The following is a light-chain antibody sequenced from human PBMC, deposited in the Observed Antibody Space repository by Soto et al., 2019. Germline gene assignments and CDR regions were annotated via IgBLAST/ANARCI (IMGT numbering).Light chain of an antibody. V-gene: IGLV1-47*01. CDR3: ASWDDSLSGPV. CDR1: ISNIGTNY. J-gene: IGLJ2*01. Sequence: QSVLTQPPSASGTPGQRVTISCSGSISNIGTNYVSWYQQLPGTAPKLLIFRHDQRPSGVPDRFSGSKSGTSASLASSGLRSEDEADYYCASWDDSLSGPVFGGGTKLTVL. CDR2: RHD.